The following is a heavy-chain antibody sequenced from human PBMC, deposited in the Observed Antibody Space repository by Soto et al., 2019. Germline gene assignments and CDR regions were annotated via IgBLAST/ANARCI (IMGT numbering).Heavy chain of an antibody. CDR2: INAGYGHT. CDR1: GYTFTTYT. V-gene: IGHV1-3*01. J-gene: IGHJ5*02. D-gene: IGHD5-12*01. CDR3: ARDRGYRSYDP. Sequence: QVQLVQSGAEVKKPGASVKVSCKASGYTFTTYTIHWVRQAPGQRLEWMGWINAGYGHTKYSQKFQGRVTITRDTSASTASTELSGLTSEDTAVYYCARDRGYRSYDPWGQGTLVTVSS.